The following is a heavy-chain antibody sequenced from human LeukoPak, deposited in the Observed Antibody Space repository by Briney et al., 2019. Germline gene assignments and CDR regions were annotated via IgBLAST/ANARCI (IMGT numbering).Heavy chain of an antibody. J-gene: IGHJ4*02. CDR2: IGASGATT. CDR3: AKDLEAVAGTIVNDY. CDR1: GLTFNKHA. D-gene: IGHD6-19*01. Sequence: GGSLRLSCAVSGLTFNKHAMNWVRQGPGKGLEWFSGIGASGATTYYADSVKGRFTISRDNSKNTLFLQLKSLRADDTGVYFCAKDLEAVAGTIVNDYWGQGTPVTVSS. V-gene: IGHV3-23*01.